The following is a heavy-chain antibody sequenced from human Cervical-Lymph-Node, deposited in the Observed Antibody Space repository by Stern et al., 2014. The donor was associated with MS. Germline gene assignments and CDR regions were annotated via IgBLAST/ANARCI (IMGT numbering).Heavy chain of an antibody. V-gene: IGHV1-69*01. Sequence: VQLVESGAEVTKPGSSAKVSCKASGGTLSKFPSSWVRQAPGQGPEWMGGTLPVFGPPTYAQEFRGRVTITADVSTSTVYMELSSLRSDDTAVYYCALSSETSDRWYSLGYDLWGQGTLVTVSS. D-gene: IGHD6-13*01. CDR3: ALSSETSDRWYSLGYDL. CDR2: TLPVFGPP. CDR1: GGTLSKFP. J-gene: IGHJ5*02.